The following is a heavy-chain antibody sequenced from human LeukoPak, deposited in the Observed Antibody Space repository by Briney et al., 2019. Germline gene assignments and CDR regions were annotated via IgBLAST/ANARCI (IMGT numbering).Heavy chain of an antibody. J-gene: IGHJ4*02. V-gene: IGHV1-2*06. CDR3: ARDVAAAGTGY. CDR2: LNPKSGDT. Sequence: ASVKVSCKASGYTFIDYYMHWVRQAPGNGLEWMGRLNPKSGDTIYAQKFQGRVTMTRDTSISTAYMELSRLRSDDTAVYYCARDVAAAGTGYWGQGTLVTVSS. CDR1: GYTFIDYY. D-gene: IGHD6-13*01.